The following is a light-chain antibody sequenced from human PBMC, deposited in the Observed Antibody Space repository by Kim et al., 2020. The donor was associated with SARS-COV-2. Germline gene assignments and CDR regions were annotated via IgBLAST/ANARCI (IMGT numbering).Light chain of an antibody. Sequence: GQRFTISCSGSSSNIGRNAVNWYQQLTGSAPKLLIYSHNQRPSGVPDRFSGSKSGTSAYLAISGLQSEDEADYYCAAWDDSLNGRVFGGGNKLTVL. CDR3: AAWDDSLNGRV. J-gene: IGLJ3*02. CDR2: SHN. V-gene: IGLV1-44*01. CDR1: SSNIGRNA.